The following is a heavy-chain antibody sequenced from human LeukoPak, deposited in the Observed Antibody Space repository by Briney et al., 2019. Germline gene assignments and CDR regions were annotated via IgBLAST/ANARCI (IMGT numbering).Heavy chain of an antibody. Sequence: PGASLRLSCAASGFTFSSCAMSWVRQAPGKGLEWVSAISGSGGSTYYADSVKGRFTISRDNSKNTLYLQMNSLRAEDTAVYYCAKEIIGSSSWYSPAFDVWGQGTMVTVSS. CDR2: ISGSGGST. V-gene: IGHV3-23*01. CDR1: GFTFSSCA. J-gene: IGHJ3*01. D-gene: IGHD6-13*01. CDR3: AKEIIGSSSWYSPAFDV.